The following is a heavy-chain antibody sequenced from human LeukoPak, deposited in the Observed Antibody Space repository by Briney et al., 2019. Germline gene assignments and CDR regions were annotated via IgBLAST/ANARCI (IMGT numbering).Heavy chain of an antibody. V-gene: IGHV1-46*01. CDR3: ARGYDILTGYYSDAFDI. D-gene: IGHD3-9*01. CDR1: GHTFTGYY. CDR2: INPSGGST. Sequence: ASVKVSCKASGHTFTGYYMHWVRQAPGQGLEWMGIINPSGGSTSYAQKFQGRVTMTRDMSTSTVYMELSSLRSEDTAVYYCARGYDILTGYYSDAFDIWGQGTMVTVSS. J-gene: IGHJ3*02.